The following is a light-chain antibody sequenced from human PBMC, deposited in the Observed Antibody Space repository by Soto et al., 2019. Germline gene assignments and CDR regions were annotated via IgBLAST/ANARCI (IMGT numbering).Light chain of an antibody. Sequence: QSVLTQPASVSGSPGQSITISCTGTSSDVGSYKFVSWYQQHPGKAPKLMIYEGSKRPSGVSNRFSGSKSGNTASLTISGLQAVDEADYYCCSYAGSSTLVFGGGTKVTVL. CDR3: CSYAGSSTLV. J-gene: IGLJ2*01. CDR2: EGS. V-gene: IGLV2-23*01. CDR1: SSDVGSYKF.